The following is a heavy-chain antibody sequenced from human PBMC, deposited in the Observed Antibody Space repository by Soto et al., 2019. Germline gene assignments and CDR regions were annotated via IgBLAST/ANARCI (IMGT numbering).Heavy chain of an antibody. D-gene: IGHD3-10*01. CDR2: ISAYNGNT. CDR3: ARDHIGFGELIPPGP. Sequence: ASVKVSCKASGYTFTSYGISWVRQAPGQGLEWMGWISAYNGNTNYAQKLQGRVTMTTDTSTGTAYMELRSLRSDDTAVYYCARDHIGFGELIPPGPWGHGTLVTVSS. J-gene: IGHJ5*02. V-gene: IGHV1-18*01. CDR1: GYTFTSYG.